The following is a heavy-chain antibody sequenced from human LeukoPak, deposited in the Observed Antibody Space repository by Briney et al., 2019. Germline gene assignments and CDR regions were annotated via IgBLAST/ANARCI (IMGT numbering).Heavy chain of an antibody. Sequence: ASVKVSCKASGYTFTSYYMHWVRQAPGQGLEWMGIINPSGGSTSYAQKFQGRVTMTRDTSTSTVYMELSSLRSEHTAVYDCARVQSRSSSSRGPYYYGMDVWGQGTTVTVSS. CDR1: GYTFTSYY. J-gene: IGHJ6*02. CDR3: ARVQSRSSSSRGPYYYGMDV. CDR2: INPSGGST. V-gene: IGHV1-46*01. D-gene: IGHD6-6*01.